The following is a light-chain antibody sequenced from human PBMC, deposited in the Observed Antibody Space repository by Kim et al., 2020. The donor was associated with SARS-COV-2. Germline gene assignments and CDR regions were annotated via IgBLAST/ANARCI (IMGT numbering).Light chain of an antibody. V-gene: IGLV3-19*01. J-gene: IGLJ2*01. CDR1: SLRSYY. CDR2: GKN. CDR3: NSRDSNDKEV. Sequence: SSELTQDPAVSVALGQTVRITCQGDSLRSYYATWYQQKPGQAPIVVIYGKNNRPSGIPDRFSGSSSGNTASLTITGTQAGDEADYYCNSRDSNDKEVFGG.